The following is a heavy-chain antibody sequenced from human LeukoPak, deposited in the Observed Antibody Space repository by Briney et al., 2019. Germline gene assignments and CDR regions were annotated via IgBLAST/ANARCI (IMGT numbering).Heavy chain of an antibody. V-gene: IGHV3-7*01. CDR3: ARVTRGGYDGYFDY. D-gene: IGHD5-12*01. J-gene: IGHJ4*02. CDR2: IKQDGSEK. Sequence: GGSLRLSCAASGFTFSSYWMSWVRQAPGKGLEWVANIKQDGSEKNYVDSVKGRLTISRDNAKNSLYLQINSLRAEDTAVYYCARVTRGGYDGYFDYWGQGTLVTVSS. CDR1: GFTFSSYW.